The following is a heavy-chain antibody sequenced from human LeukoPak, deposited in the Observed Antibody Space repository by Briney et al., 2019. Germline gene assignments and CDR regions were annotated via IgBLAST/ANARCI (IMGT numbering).Heavy chain of an antibody. CDR1: GYTLTELS. V-gene: IGHV1-24*01. D-gene: IGHD3-22*01. CDR3: ATDRDYYDSSAGFQH. CDR2: FDPEDGET. J-gene: IGHJ1*01. Sequence: ASVKVSCTVSGYTLTELSMHWVRQAPGKGLEWMGGFDPEDGETIYAQKFQGRVTMTEDTSTDTAYMELSSLRSEDTAVYYCATDRDYYDSSAGFQHWGQGTLVTVSS.